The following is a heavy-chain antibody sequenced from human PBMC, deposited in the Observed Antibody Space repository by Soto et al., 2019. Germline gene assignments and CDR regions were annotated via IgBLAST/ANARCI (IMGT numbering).Heavy chain of an antibody. J-gene: IGHJ5*02. Sequence: VHLVESGGALVQPGGSLRLSCAASGFNFSDYWMTWVRQTPGKGLEGVANMNPDGSEQYYLDSVKGRFTISRDNAKNSLYVQMNNLRGEDTAVYYCTRDLNHDWGPWGQGTQVIVSS. D-gene: IGHD3-16*01. CDR1: GFNFSDYW. CDR2: MNPDGSEQ. V-gene: IGHV3-7*04. CDR3: TRDLNHDWGP.